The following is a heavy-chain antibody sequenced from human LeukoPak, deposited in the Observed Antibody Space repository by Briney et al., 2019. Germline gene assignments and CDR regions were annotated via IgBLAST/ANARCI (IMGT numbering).Heavy chain of an antibody. J-gene: IGHJ5*02. D-gene: IGHD3-10*01. CDR1: GGSFSGYY. CDR2: INHSGST. Sequence: PSETLSLTCAVYGGSFSGYYWSWLRQPPGKGLEWIGEINHSGSTNYNPSLKSRVTISVDKSKNQFSLKLSSVTAADTAVYYCARTGIYKEWFGELLAYNWFDPWGQGTLVTVSS. CDR3: ARTGIYKEWFGELLAYNWFDP. V-gene: IGHV4-34*01.